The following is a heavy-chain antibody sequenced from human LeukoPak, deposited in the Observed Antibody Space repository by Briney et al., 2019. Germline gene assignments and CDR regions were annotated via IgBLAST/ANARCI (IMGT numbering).Heavy chain of an antibody. V-gene: IGHV1-46*01. D-gene: IGHD6-13*01. Sequence: ASVKVSCKASGYTFTSYYMHWVRQAPGQGLEWMGIINPSGGSTSYAQKFQGRVTMTRDTSISTAYMELSRLRSDDTAVYYCALGYSMGEQRLWGQGTMVTVSS. CDR3: ALGYSMGEQRL. CDR2: INPSGGST. J-gene: IGHJ3*01. CDR1: GYTFTSYY.